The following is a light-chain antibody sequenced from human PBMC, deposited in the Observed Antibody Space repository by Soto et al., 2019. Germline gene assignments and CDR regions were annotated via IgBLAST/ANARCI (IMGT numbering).Light chain of an antibody. Sequence: QYVLTQPRSVSGSPGQSVTISCTGTSSDVGGYNYVSWYQQHPGKVPKLMIYDVSKRPSGVPDRFSGSKSGNTASLTISGLQAEDEADYYCCSYAGSYNQCCFGGGTKLTVL. V-gene: IGLV2-11*01. CDR1: SSDVGGYNY. CDR2: DVS. J-gene: IGLJ2*01. CDR3: CSYAGSYNQCC.